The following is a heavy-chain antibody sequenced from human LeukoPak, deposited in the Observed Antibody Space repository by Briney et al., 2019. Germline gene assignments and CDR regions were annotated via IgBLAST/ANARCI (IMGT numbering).Heavy chain of an antibody. CDR1: GFTFDDYA. Sequence: GGSLRLSCAASGFTFDDYAMHWVRQAPGKGLEWVSGISWNSGSIGYADSVKGRFTISRDNAKNSLYLQMNSLRAEDTAVYYCARDRSPAYCGGDCYNDYFDYWGQGTLVTVSS. CDR3: ARDRSPAYCGGDCYNDYFDY. D-gene: IGHD2-21*02. CDR2: ISWNSGSI. J-gene: IGHJ4*02. V-gene: IGHV3-9*01.